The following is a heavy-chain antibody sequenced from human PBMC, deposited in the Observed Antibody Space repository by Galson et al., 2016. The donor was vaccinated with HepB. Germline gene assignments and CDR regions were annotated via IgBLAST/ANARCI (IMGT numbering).Heavy chain of an antibody. CDR1: GFTFSGHW. D-gene: IGHD6-13*01. V-gene: IGHV3-74*01. J-gene: IGHJ3*02. CDR3: ARVRERQLLDAFDI. Sequence: SLRLSCAASGFTFSGHWMHWVRQAPGKGLEWVSRLNRDGSSTDYADSVKGRFTISRDNAKNSLYLQMNSLRAEDTAVYYCARVRERQLLDAFDIWGQGTMVTVSS. CDR2: LNRDGSST.